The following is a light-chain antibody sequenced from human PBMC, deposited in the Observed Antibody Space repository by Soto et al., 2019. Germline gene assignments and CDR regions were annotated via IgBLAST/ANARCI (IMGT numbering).Light chain of an antibody. CDR3: QQFGGSPTWT. J-gene: IGKJ1*01. CDR1: QSVSNNL. Sequence: ESVLTQSPDTLSLSPGESAILSCSSSQSVSNNLLAWYQQKPGQAPRLLIYAASARATGTPDRFSGSGSGTDFTLTISGLQPEDFAVYYCQQFGGSPTWTFGQGTKVDIK. CDR2: AAS. V-gene: IGKV3-20*01.